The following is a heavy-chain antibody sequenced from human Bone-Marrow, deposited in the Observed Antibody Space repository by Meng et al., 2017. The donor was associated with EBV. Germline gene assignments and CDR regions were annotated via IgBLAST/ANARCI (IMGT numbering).Heavy chain of an antibody. CDR1: GFTFSSYS. CDR3: ARDGGYCSSTSCYFWRVGNWFDP. J-gene: IGHJ5*02. CDR2: ISSSSSYI. D-gene: IGHD2-2*01. Sequence: EVQLVESGGGLVKPGGSLRLSCAASGFTFSSYSMNWVRQAPGKGLEWVSSISSSSSYIYYADSVKGRFTISRDNAKNSLYLQMNSLRAEDTAVYYCARDGGYCSSTSCYFWRVGNWFDPLGQGTLVTVSS. V-gene: IGHV3-21*01.